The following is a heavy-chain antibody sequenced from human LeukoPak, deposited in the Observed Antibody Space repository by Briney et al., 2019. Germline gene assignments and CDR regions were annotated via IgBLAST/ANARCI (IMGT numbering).Heavy chain of an antibody. V-gene: IGHV4-59*01. Sequence: PSETLSLTCTVSGGSISSYYWSWIRQPPGKALEWIGYIYYSGSTNYNPSLKSRVTISVDTSKNQFSLKLSSVTAADTAVYYCARVVYDILTGYPNWFDPWGQGTLVTVSS. D-gene: IGHD3-9*01. J-gene: IGHJ5*02. CDR3: ARVVYDILTGYPNWFDP. CDR2: IYYSGST. CDR1: GGSISSYY.